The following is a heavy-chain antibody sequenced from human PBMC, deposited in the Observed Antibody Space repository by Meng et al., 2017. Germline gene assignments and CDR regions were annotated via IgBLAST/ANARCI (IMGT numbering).Heavy chain of an antibody. V-gene: IGHV1-69*06. CDR1: GGTFSSYA. D-gene: IGHD4-23*01. CDR2: IIPIFGTA. J-gene: IGHJ4*02. CDR3: ARGVGYGGNSLYFDY. Sequence: QGQVVKSGAEVKKPGSSVKVACKASGGTFSSYAISWVRQAPGQGLEWMGGIIPIFGTANYAQKFQGRVTITADKSTSTAYMELSSLRSEDTAVYYCARGVGYGGNSLYFDYWGQGTLVTVSS.